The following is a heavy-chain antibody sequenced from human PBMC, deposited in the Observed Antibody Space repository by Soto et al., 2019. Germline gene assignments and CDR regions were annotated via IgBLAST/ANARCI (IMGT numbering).Heavy chain of an antibody. Sequence: ASVKVSCNAAGDTITDCYMHWGRQAPGQELEGLGGINPKSGGTSYAQKFQGGVTMTRDTSISTAYMQLSRLTSDDTAVYYCARRPDFGSRYPLQYWGQGTLVTVSS. V-gene: IGHV1-2*02. CDR3: ARRPDFGSRYPLQY. CDR2: INPKSGGT. CDR1: GDTITDCY. J-gene: IGHJ4*02. D-gene: IGHD3-16*02.